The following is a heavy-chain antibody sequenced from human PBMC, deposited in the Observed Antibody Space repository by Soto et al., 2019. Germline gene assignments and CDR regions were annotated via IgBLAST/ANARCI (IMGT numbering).Heavy chain of an antibody. CDR3: ATHDGPAAAGLVLDF. D-gene: IGHD6-13*01. J-gene: IGHJ4*02. V-gene: IGHV3-7*02. CDR2: IKQDENGK. Sequence: EVQLVESGGGLVQPGGSLRLSCDASGFTFSSRWMTWVRQGPGKGLEWVANIKQDENGKDNVDSVKGRFTISRDNAKSSLYLQMNSLRAEDSAVYYCATHDGPAAAGLVLDFWGQGTLVTVSS. CDR1: GFTFSSRW.